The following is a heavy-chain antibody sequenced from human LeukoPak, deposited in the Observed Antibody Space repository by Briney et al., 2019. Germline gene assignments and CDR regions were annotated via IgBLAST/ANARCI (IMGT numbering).Heavy chain of an antibody. J-gene: IGHJ4*02. CDR3: ARVSVVVPAAMDN. D-gene: IGHD2-2*01. V-gene: IGHV3-72*01. Sequence: GGSLRLSCAASGFTFSDHYMDWVRQAAGKGLEWVARIRKKTDGYTTEYAASVKGRFTIPRDDSKNSLYLQMNSLTTDDTAVYYCARVSVVVPAAMDNWGQGTLVTVSS. CDR2: IRKKTDGYTT. CDR1: GFTFSDHY.